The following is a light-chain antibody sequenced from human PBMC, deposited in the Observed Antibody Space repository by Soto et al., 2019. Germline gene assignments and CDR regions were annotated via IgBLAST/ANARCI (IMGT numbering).Light chain of an antibody. Sequence: DIQMTQSPSTLSASVGDRVIITCRASQTVERWMAWYQQKPGKAPKLLIYGASTLESGVPSRFSGRGSGTDFTLIISSLQPEDFATYFCQQADSFPLTFGGGTKVDIK. CDR1: QTVERW. CDR2: GAS. J-gene: IGKJ4*01. V-gene: IGKV1-12*01. CDR3: QQADSFPLT.